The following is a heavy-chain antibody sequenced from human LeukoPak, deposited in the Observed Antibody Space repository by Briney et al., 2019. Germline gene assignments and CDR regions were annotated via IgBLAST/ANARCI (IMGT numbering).Heavy chain of an antibody. Sequence: GGSLRLSCAASGFTFSSYGMHWVRQAPGKGLEWVAVIWYDGSNKYYADSVKGRFTISRDNSKNTLYLQMNSLRAEDTAIYYCAKASSPGSGSITYWGQGTLVTVSS. J-gene: IGHJ4*02. CDR1: GFTFSSYG. CDR2: IWYDGSNK. CDR3: AKASSPGSGSITY. D-gene: IGHD3-22*01. V-gene: IGHV3-33*06.